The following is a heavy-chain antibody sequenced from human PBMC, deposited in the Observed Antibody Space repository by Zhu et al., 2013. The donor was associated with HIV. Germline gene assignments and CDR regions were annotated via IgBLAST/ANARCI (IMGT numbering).Heavy chain of an antibody. J-gene: IGHJ4*02. D-gene: IGHD1-26*01. CDR3: AASVVGATSYNDY. CDR2: IVVGSGNT. Sequence: QMQLVQSGPEVKKPGTSVKVSCKASGFTFTSSAVQWVRQARGQRLEWIGWIVVGSGNTNYAQKFQERVTITRDMSTSTAYMELSSLRSEDTAVYYCAASVVGATSYNDYWGQGTLVTVSS. V-gene: IGHV1-58*01. CDR1: GFTFTSSA.